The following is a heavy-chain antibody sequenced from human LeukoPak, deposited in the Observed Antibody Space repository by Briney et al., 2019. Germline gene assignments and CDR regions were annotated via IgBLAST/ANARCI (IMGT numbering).Heavy chain of an antibody. CDR2: MHHSGST. D-gene: IGHD6-13*01. CDR1: GGSISSSYW. CDR3: ARGIADPYSFDS. J-gene: IGHJ4*02. Sequence: PSGTLSLTYAVSGGSISSSYWWSWVRPPPGKGLEWIGEMHHSGSTNYNPSLKSRVTISLDNSKNQFSLKLSSVTAADTAVYYCARGIADPYSFDSWGQGTLVTVSS. V-gene: IGHV4-4*02.